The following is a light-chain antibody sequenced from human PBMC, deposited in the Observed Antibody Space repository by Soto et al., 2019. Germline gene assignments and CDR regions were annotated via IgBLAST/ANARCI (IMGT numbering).Light chain of an antibody. Sequence: EVVLTQSPGTLSLSPGQRATLSCRASQSVSGSSLAWYQQKPGQAPRLLIYGVSSRATGIPDRFSGSGSGTDFTLTISRLEPVYFAFYYCKQYGGLSGTFCLETKVDIK. CDR2: GVS. CDR1: QSVSGSS. J-gene: IGKJ1*01. CDR3: KQYGGLSGT. V-gene: IGKV3-20*01.